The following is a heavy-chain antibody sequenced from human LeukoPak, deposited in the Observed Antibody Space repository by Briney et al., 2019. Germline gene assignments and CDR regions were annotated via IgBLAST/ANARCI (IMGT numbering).Heavy chain of an antibody. CDR1: GFTFSSYA. CDR2: ISGSGGST. Sequence: PGGSLRLSCAASGFTFSSYAMSWVRQAPGKGLEWVSVISGSGGSTYYADSVKGRFTISRDNSKNTLYLQMNSLRAEDTAVYYCAKGNIRGYYYYYMDVWGKGTTVTVSS. V-gene: IGHV3-23*01. CDR3: AKGNIRGYYYYYMDV. J-gene: IGHJ6*03. D-gene: IGHD2/OR15-2a*01.